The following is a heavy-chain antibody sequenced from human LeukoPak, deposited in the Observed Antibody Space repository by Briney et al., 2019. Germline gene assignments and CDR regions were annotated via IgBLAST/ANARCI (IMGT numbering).Heavy chain of an antibody. Sequence: GSLRLTCAASGFTFSTYTMYWVRHPPGKRLEWVSIIGSSGGGIHYADSVKGRFTISRDNSKNALYLQMNSLRVEDTAVYYCAIDPNWGTHSWGQGVLVTVSS. V-gene: IGHV3-23*01. J-gene: IGHJ4*02. D-gene: IGHD7-27*01. CDR3: AIDPNWGTHS. CDR1: GFTFSTYT. CDR2: IGSSGGGI.